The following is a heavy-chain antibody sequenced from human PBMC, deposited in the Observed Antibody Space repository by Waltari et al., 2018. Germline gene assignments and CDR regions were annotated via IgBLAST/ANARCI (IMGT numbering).Heavy chain of an antibody. J-gene: IGHJ4*02. CDR3: AKPGGGWYYFDY. D-gene: IGHD6-19*01. V-gene: IGHV3-23*01. CDR1: VFNFSRYA. CDR2: ISGRGGST. Sequence: ELRKLESGGSFVQPGWSRRLSCAASVFNFSRYAMSWVRQAPGKGLEWVSAISGRGGSTYYADSVKGRFTSSRDNSKNTLYLQRNSLRAEDTAVYYCAKPGGGWYYFDYWGQGTLVTVSS.